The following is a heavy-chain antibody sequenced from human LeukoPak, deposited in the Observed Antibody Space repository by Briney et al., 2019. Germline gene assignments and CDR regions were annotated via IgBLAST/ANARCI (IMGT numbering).Heavy chain of an antibody. J-gene: IGHJ6*03. CDR1: GYTFTSYG. Sequence: GASVKVSCKASGYTFTSYGISWVRQAPGQGLEWMGWISAYNGNTNYAQKLQGRVTMTTDTSTSTAYMELRSLRSDDTAVYYCVRNSDRYYYYYMDVWGKGTTVTVSS. D-gene: IGHD4-23*01. V-gene: IGHV1-18*01. CDR2: ISAYNGNT. CDR3: VRNSDRYYYYYMDV.